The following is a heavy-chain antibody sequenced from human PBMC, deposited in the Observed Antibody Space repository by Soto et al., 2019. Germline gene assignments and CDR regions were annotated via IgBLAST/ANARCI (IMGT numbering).Heavy chain of an antibody. CDR2: ISGSGGST. CDR1: GFTFSSYA. V-gene: IGHV3-23*01. Sequence: GGSLRLSCAASGFTFSSYAMSWVRQAPGKGLEWVSAISGSGGSTYYADSVKGRFTISRDNSKNTLYLQMNSLRAEDTAVYYCAKDPRRDSSGSVGFDYWGQGTLVTVSS. D-gene: IGHD6-19*01. CDR3: AKDPRRDSSGSVGFDY. J-gene: IGHJ4*02.